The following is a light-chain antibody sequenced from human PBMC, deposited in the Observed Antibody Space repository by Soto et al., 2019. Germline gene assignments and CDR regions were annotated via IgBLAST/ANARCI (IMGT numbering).Light chain of an antibody. J-gene: IGKJ1*01. CDR3: LQHNSYPQT. CDR1: QGIRDA. V-gene: IGKV1-17*01. CDR2: AAS. Sequence: DIQMPQSPSSLSASVGDRVTITCRASQGIRDALGWYQQKPGKAPKRLIYAASSLQIGVPSRFSGSGSGTEFTLTISSLQPEDFATYYCLQHNSYPQTFGQGTKVEIK.